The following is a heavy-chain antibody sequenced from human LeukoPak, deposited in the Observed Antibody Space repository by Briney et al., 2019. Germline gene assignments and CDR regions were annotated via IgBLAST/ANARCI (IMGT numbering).Heavy chain of an antibody. J-gene: IGHJ4*02. CDR3: ARGSEGGSYGFDY. CDR1: GFTFSSYS. CDR2: ISSSSSYI. Sequence: GGSLRLSCAASGFTFSSYSMNWVRQAPGKGLEWVSSISSSSSYIYYADSVKGRFTISRDNAKNSLYLQMNSLRAEDTAVYYCARGSEGGSYGFDYWGQGALVTVSS. V-gene: IGHV3-21*01. D-gene: IGHD1-26*01.